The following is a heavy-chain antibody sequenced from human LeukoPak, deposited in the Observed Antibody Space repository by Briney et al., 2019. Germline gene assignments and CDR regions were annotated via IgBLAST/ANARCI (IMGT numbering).Heavy chain of an antibody. D-gene: IGHD6-13*01. Sequence: ASVKVSCKASGYTFTGYYMHWVRQAPGQGLEWMGWINPNSGGTNYAQKFQGRVTMTRDTSTSTAYMELSRLRSDDTAVYYCARDSTSWSDAFDIWGQGTMVTVSS. CDR1: GYTFTGYY. CDR2: INPNSGGT. CDR3: ARDSTSWSDAFDI. J-gene: IGHJ3*02. V-gene: IGHV1-2*02.